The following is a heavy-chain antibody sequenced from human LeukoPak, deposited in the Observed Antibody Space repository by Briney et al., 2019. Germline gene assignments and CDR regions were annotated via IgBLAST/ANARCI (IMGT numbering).Heavy chain of an antibody. Sequence: ASVKVSCKASGYTFTSYDISWVRQAPGQGLEWMGGIIPIFGTANYAQKFQGRVTITADKSTSTAYMELSSLRSEDTAVYYCARVDCSSTSCYARYWFDPWGQGTLVTVSS. V-gene: IGHV1-69*06. CDR3: ARVDCSSTSCYARYWFDP. D-gene: IGHD2-2*01. J-gene: IGHJ5*02. CDR2: IIPIFGTA. CDR1: GYTFTSYD.